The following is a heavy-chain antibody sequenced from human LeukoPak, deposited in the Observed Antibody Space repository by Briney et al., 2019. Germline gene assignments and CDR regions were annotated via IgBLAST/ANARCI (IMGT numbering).Heavy chain of an antibody. CDR1: GFTFSHYG. J-gene: IGHJ4*02. CDR3: AKDVSDGDCFDF. D-gene: IGHD3-10*01. CDR2: IRYDGTNQ. Sequence: PGGSLRVSCAASGFTFSHYGMHWVRQSPGKGLEWVAFIRYDGTNQYYVDSVKGRFTISRDNAKNTVYLQMISLRPEDTAVYYCAKDVSDGDCFDFSGQGIQLALSS. V-gene: IGHV3-30*02.